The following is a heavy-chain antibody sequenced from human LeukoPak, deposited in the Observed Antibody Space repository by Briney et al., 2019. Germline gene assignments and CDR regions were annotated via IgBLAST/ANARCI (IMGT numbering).Heavy chain of an antibody. V-gene: IGHV4-30-4*01. CDR3: AREFWSGSYSDK. D-gene: IGHD3-3*01. Sequence: PSQTLSLTCTVSGDSISSGNYYWTWIRQPPGKGLEWIGYIYYSGSTFYNPSLKSRVTISVDTSKNEFSLKLSSVTAAGTAVYYCAREFWSGSYSDKWGQGTLVTVSS. CDR1: GDSISSGNYY. J-gene: IGHJ4*02. CDR2: IYYSGST.